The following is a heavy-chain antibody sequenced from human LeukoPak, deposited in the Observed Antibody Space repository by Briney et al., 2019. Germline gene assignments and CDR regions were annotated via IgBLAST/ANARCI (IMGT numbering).Heavy chain of an antibody. CDR3: ARGWDDSGYDSHFDY. V-gene: IGHV4-30-2*01. D-gene: IGHD5-12*01. CDR1: GGSISSGGYS. CDR2: IYHSGST. J-gene: IGHJ4*02. Sequence: SETLSLTCAVSGGSISSGGYSWRWLRQPPGTGLEWIGYIYHSGSTYYNPSLKSRVTISVDRSKNQFSLKLSSVTAADTAVYYCARGWDDSGYDSHFDYWGQGTLVTVSS.